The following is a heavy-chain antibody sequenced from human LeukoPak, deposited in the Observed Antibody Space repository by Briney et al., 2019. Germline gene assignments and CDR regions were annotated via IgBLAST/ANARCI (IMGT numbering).Heavy chain of an antibody. Sequence: PGGSLRLSCAASGFAFSDYYVSWIRQAPGKGLEWVSYISSSSSYTNYADSVKGRFTISRDNAKNSLYLQMNSLRAEDTAVYYCARDYYDSSGYYYGGTYYYYGMDVWGQGTTVTVSS. J-gene: IGHJ6*02. CDR3: ARDYYDSSGYYYGGTYYYYGMDV. CDR1: GFAFSDYY. CDR2: ISSSSSYT. D-gene: IGHD3-22*01. V-gene: IGHV3-11*05.